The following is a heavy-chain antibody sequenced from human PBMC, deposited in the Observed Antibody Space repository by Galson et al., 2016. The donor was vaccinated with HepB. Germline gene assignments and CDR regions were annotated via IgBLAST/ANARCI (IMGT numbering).Heavy chain of an antibody. J-gene: IGHJ4*02. D-gene: IGHD2-15*01. Sequence: SLRLSCAASGFTISSKHMTWVRQAPGKGLEWVSLIYTGGETYYAGSVKGRFTVSRDNSKNMLYLLMNSLRAEDTAVYYCGRGTVVASAPDHWGQGTLVTVSS. CDR1: GFTISSKH. CDR2: IYTGGET. V-gene: IGHV3-53*01. CDR3: GRGTVVASAPDH.